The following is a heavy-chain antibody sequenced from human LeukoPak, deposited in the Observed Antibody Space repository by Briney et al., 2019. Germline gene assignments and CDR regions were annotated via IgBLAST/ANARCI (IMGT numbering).Heavy chain of an antibody. CDR2: ISWNGGST. CDR3: ARGSGSYSTYFDF. J-gene: IGHJ4*02. CDR1: GFNFHDYG. V-gene: IGHV3-20*04. Sequence: GGSLRLSCAASGFNFHDYGMTWVRQAPGEGLEWVSGISWNGGSTGYVDSVKGRFTISRDNAKNSLYLQMNSLRGEDTALYYCARGSGSYSTYFDFWGQGTLVTVSS. D-gene: IGHD1-26*01.